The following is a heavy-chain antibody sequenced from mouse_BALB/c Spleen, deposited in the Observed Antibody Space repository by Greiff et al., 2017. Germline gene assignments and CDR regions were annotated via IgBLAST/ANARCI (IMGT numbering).Heavy chain of an antibody. Sequence: VHVKQSGPELVKPGASVKVSCKASGYSFTDYNMYWVKQSHGKSLEWIGYIHPYNGGTSYNQKFKGKATLTVDKSSSTAFMHLNSLTSEDSAVYYCARGYTSVYYYAMDYWGQGTSVTVSS. CDR1: GYSFTDYN. D-gene: IGHD5-1-1*01. V-gene: IGHV1S135*01. CDR2: IHPYNGGT. CDR3: ARGYTSVYYYAMDY. J-gene: IGHJ4*01.